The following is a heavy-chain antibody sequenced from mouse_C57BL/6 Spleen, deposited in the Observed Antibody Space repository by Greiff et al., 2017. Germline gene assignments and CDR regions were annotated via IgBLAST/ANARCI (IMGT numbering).Heavy chain of an antibody. J-gene: IGHJ4*01. CDR3: ARRGNYEAMDY. CDR2: INPYNGGT. V-gene: IGHV1-19*01. D-gene: IGHD2-1*01. Sequence: VQLQQSGPVLVKPGASVKMSCKASGYTFTDYYMNWVKQSHGKSLEWIGVINPYNGGTSYNQKFKGKATLTVDKSSSTAYMELNSLTSEDSAVYYCARRGNYEAMDYWGQGTSVTVSS. CDR1: GYTFTDYY.